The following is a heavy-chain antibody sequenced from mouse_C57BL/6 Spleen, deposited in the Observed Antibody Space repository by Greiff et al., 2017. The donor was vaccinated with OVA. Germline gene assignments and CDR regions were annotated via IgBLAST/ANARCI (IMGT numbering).Heavy chain of an antibody. V-gene: IGHV1-47*01. CDR2: FHPYNDDT. Sequence: VQLQQSGAELVKPGASVKMSCKASGYTFTTYPIEWMKQTHGKSLEWIGNFHPYNDDTKYNEKFKGKATLTVDKSSSTVYLELSRLTSDDSAVYYCARRGNYVFWYFDVWGTGTTVTVSS. D-gene: IGHD2-1*01. CDR1: GYTFTTYP. CDR3: ARRGNYVFWYFDV. J-gene: IGHJ1*03.